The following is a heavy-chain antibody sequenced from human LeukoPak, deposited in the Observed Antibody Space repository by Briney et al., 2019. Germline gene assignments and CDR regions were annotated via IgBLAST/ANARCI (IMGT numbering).Heavy chain of an antibody. CDR1: GFTFSSYG. CDR2: IRYDGSNK. CDR3: AKDPSNYQYYFDY. Sequence: GGSLRLSCAASGFTFSSYGMHWVRQAPGKGLEWVAFIRYDGSNKCYADSVKGRFTISRDNSKNTLYLQMNSLRAEDTAVYYCAKDPSNYQYYFDYWGQGTLVTVSS. V-gene: IGHV3-30*02. J-gene: IGHJ4*02. D-gene: IGHD4-11*01.